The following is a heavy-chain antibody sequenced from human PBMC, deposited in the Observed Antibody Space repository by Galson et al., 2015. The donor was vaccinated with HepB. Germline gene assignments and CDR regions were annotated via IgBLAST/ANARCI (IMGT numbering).Heavy chain of an antibody. Sequence: SLRLSCAASGFTFSTYGMHWVRQAPGKGLEWVAVISYDGSHKYYADSVRDRFTISRDDSKNTVYLQMNSLRAEDTALYYCAKHPAGQWLLPSYFDYWGQGTLVTVSS. CDR1: GFTFSTYG. CDR2: ISYDGSHK. J-gene: IGHJ4*02. CDR3: AKHPAGQWLLPSYFDY. D-gene: IGHD5-12*01. V-gene: IGHV3-30*18.